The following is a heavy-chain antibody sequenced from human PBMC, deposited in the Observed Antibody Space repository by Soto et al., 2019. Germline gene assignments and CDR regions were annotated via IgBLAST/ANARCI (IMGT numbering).Heavy chain of an antibody. CDR3: VRDRDTYGSGFLDV. D-gene: IGHD3-10*01. CDR2: INSDGSTS. CDR1: GFTFSTYW. J-gene: IGHJ6*02. V-gene: IGHV3-74*01. Sequence: EVQLVESGGGLVQTGGSLRLSCAVSGFTFSTYWMHWVRQAPGKGLVWVSRINSDGSTSTYADSVKGRFTISRDNAKNTLYLQMNSLRGEDTAVYYCVRDRDTYGSGFLDVWGQGTTVTVSS.